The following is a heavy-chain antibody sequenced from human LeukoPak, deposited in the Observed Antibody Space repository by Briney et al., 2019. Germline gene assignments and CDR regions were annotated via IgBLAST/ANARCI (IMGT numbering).Heavy chain of an antibody. CDR1: GGSFSGYY. J-gene: IGHJ4*02. Sequence: PSETLSLTCAVYGGSFSGYYWSWIRQPPGKGLEWLGENNHSGSTNYNPSLKSRVTISVDTSKNQFSLKLSSVTAADTAVYYCARGRRYGDYADYWGQGTLVTVSS. CDR3: ARGRRYGDYADY. D-gene: IGHD4-17*01. CDR2: NNHSGST. V-gene: IGHV4-34*01.